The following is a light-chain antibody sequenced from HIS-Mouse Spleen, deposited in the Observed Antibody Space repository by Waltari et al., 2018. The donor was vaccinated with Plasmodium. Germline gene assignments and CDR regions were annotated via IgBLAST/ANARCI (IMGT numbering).Light chain of an antibody. J-gene: IGLJ2*01. CDR2: LNSDGSH. Sequence: QLVLTQSPSASASLGASVKLTCTLSSGHSSYAIAWHQQQPEKGPRYLMKLNSDGSHSKGDGFPVRFSGSSSGAERYLTISSLQSEDEADYYCQTWGTGMGVFGGGTKLTVL. V-gene: IGLV4-69*01. CDR3: QTWGTGMGV. CDR1: SGHSSYA.